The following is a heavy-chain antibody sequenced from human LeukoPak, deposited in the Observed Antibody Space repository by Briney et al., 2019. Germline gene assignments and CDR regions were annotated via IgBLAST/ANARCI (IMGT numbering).Heavy chain of an antibody. CDR2: IYYSGST. CDR1: GGSISSSSYY. CDR3: ARRRAGYMDY. Sequence: SETLSLTCTVSGGSISSSSYYWGWIRQPPGKGLEWIGSIYYSGSTYYNPSLKSRVTISVDTSKNQFSLKLSSVTAADTAVYYCARRRAGYMDYWGQGTLVTVSS. J-gene: IGHJ4*02. V-gene: IGHV4-39*01. D-gene: IGHD6-19*01.